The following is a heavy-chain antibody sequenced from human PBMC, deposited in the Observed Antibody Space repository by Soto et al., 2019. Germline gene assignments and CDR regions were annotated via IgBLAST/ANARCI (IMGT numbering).Heavy chain of an antibody. D-gene: IGHD6-19*01. CDR2: ISYDGTNK. V-gene: IGHV3-30*03. Sequence: GGSLRLSCAASGFTFTTYGMHWVRQAPGKGLEWVAVISYDGTNKFYEDSVDGRFTISRDNSKNTLFLQMNSLRPEDTAVYYCARGTPYTTGWYYFDFWGQGTPVTVSS. CDR3: ARGTPYTTGWYYFDF. CDR1: GFTFTTYG. J-gene: IGHJ4*02.